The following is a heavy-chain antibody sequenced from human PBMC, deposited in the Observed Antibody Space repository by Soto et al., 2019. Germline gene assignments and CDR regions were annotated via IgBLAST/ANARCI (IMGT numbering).Heavy chain of an antibody. V-gene: IGHV1-3*01. J-gene: IGHJ4*02. CDR2: INAGNGNT. Sequence: QVQLVQSGAEVKKPGASVKVSCKASGYTFTSYAMHWVRQAPGQRLEWMGWINAGNGNTKYSQKFQGRVTITRDTSACTDYMGLSSLRSEDTAVYYCARALGGWPDYWGQGALVTVSS. D-gene: IGHD2-15*01. CDR3: ARALGGWPDY. CDR1: GYTFTSYA.